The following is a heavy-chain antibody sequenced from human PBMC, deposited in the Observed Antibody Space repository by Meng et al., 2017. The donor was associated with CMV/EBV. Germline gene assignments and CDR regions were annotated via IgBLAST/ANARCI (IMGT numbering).Heavy chain of an antibody. D-gene: IGHD2-21*01. V-gene: IGHV1-18*01. CDR3: ARDDKAYCGGDCSPGTYYYYYGMDV. Sequence: ASVKVSCKASGYTFTSYGISWVRQAPGQGLEWMGWISAYNGNTNYAQKLQGRVTMTTDTSTSTAYMELRSLRSDDTAGYYCARDDKAYCGGDCSPGTYYYYYGMDVWGQGTTVTVSS. CDR1: GYTFTSYG. J-gene: IGHJ6*02. CDR2: ISAYNGNT.